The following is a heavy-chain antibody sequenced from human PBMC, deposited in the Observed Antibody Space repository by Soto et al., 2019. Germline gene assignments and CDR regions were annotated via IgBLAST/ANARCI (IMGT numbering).Heavy chain of an antibody. V-gene: IGHV4-34*01. CDR3: ARVKSSSWYRGWFDP. J-gene: IGHJ5*02. D-gene: IGHD6-13*01. Sequence: LSLTCAVYGGSFSGYYWSWIRQPPGKGLEWIGEINHSGSTNYNPSLKSRVTISVDTSKNQFSLKLSSVTAADTAVYYCARVKSSSWYRGWFDPWGQGTLVTVSS. CDR1: GGSFSGYY. CDR2: INHSGST.